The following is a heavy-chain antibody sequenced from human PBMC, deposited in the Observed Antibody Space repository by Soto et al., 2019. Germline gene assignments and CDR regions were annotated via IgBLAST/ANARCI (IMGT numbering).Heavy chain of an antibody. D-gene: IGHD3-3*01. CDR3: AKSSSQSDYFDY. Sequence: QVQLVESGGGVVQPGRSLRLSCAASGFTFSSYGMHWVRQAPGKGLEWVAVISYDGSNKYYADSVKGRFTISRDNSKNTLYLQMNSLRAEDTAVYYCAKSSSQSDYFDYWGQGTLVTASS. CDR1: GFTFSSYG. CDR2: ISYDGSNK. J-gene: IGHJ4*02. V-gene: IGHV3-30*18.